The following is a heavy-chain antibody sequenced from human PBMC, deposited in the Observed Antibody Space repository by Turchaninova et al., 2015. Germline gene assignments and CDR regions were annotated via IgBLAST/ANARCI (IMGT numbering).Heavy chain of an antibody. CDR2: MNQYGNRK. Sequence: EVQLVGSGGRWGRPGGSRRRSCAALGVNCSYYWRTWVRQAPGRGLEWVANMNQYGNRKYYADSVAGRFNISRDNAKNSLYLQINSLRVEDTAVYYCARDGYTYTRDAWGQGTAVTVSS. D-gene: IGHD5-24*01. CDR1: GVNCSYYW. CDR3: ARDGYTYTRDA. J-gene: IGHJ6*02. V-gene: IGHV3-7*03.